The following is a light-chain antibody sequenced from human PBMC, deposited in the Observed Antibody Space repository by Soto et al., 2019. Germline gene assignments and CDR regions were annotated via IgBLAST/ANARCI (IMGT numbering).Light chain of an antibody. Sequence: QSVLTQSSSASASLGSSVKLTCTLSSGHSSYIIAWHQQQPRKAPRYLMKLEGSGSYNKGSGVPDRFSGSSSGADRYLTISNLQFEDEADYYCETWDINTHVVFGGGPKVTVL. CDR2: LEGSGSY. CDR3: ETWDINTHVV. V-gene: IGLV4-60*02. CDR1: SGHSSYI. J-gene: IGLJ2*01.